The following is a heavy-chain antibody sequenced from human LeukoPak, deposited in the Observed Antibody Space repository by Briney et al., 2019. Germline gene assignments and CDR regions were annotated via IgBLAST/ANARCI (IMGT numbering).Heavy chain of an antibody. Sequence: SETLSLTCTVSGGSISSSSYYWGWIRQPPGKGLEWIGSIYYSGSTYYNPSLKSRVTISVDTSKNQFSLKLSSVTAADTAVYYCARQRPTIFWGQGTLVTVSS. CDR2: IYYSGST. V-gene: IGHV4-39*01. D-gene: IGHD3-3*01. CDR1: GGSISSSSYY. J-gene: IGHJ4*02. CDR3: ARQRPTIF.